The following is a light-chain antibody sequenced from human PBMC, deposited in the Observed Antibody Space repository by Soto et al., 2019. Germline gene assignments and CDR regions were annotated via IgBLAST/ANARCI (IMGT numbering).Light chain of an antibody. CDR2: DAY. CDR3: QHYKTWPLA. J-gene: IGKJ4*01. CDR1: QGVGST. V-gene: IGKV3-15*01. Sequence: EIVLTHSPGTLSLSPWEIVTLSCRASQGVGSTLAWYRQQPGQAPRLLIYDAYIRATGVPARFSGSGSGTEFTLTISSLQSEDFAVYYCQHYKTWPLAFGGGTKVDIK.